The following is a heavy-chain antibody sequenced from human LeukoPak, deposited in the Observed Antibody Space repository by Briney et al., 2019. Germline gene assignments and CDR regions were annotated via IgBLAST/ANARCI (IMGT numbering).Heavy chain of an antibody. CDR1: GGSISSYY. J-gene: IGHJ6*02. CDR2: LYISGST. CDR3: ARQPPAVAGPSLHYYGMDV. V-gene: IGHV4-4*07. Sequence: SETLSLTCSVSGGSISSYYWNWIRQPAGKGLEWIGRLYISGSTDYNPSLKSRVTMSVDTSKNQFSLKLSSVTAADTAVYYCARQPPAVAGPSLHYYGMDVWGQGTTVTVSS. D-gene: IGHD6-19*01.